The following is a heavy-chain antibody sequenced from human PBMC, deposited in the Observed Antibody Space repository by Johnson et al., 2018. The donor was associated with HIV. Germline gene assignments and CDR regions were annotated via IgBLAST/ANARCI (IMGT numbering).Heavy chain of an antibody. CDR2: ISYDGSNK. D-gene: IGHD2-2*01. V-gene: IGHV3-30-3*01. J-gene: IGHJ3*02. CDR1: GFSFDSHA. CDR3: ARDRGSMPAVAFDI. Sequence: QVQLVESGGGLVQPGGSLRLSCAASGFSFDSHAINWVRQAPGKGLEWVAVISYDGSNKYYADSVKGRFTISRDNSKNTRYLQMNSLRAEDTAVYYCARDRGSMPAVAFDIWGQGTMVTVSS.